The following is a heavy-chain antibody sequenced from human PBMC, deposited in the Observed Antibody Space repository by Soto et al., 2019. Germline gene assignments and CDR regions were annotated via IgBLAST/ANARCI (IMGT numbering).Heavy chain of an antibody. J-gene: IGHJ4*02. CDR1: GGSISSGGYS. Sequence: SETLSLTCAVSGGSISSGGYSWSWIRQPPGKGLEWIGYIYHSGSTYYNPSLKSRVTISVDRSKNQFSLKLSSVTAADTAVYYCARAEAGYFYYWGQGTLVTVSS. D-gene: IGHD3-9*01. V-gene: IGHV4-30-2*01. CDR2: IYHSGST. CDR3: ARAEAGYFYY.